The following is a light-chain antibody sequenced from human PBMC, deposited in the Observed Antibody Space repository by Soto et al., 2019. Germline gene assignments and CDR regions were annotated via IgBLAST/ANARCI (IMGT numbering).Light chain of an antibody. V-gene: IGLV2-23*02. J-gene: IGLJ3*02. CDR3: YSYEGGRV. CDR1: ISNVGSYNL. Sequence: QSVLTQPASVSGSPGQSITISCTGTISNVGSYNLVSWYQQHPGKAPKLIIYEVNKRPSGVSNRFSDSKSGNTASLTISGLQTEDEADYYCYSYEGGRVFGGGTKLTVL. CDR2: EVN.